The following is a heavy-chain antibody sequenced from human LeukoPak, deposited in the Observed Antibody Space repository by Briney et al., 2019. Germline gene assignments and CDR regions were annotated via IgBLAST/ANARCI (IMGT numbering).Heavy chain of an antibody. Sequence: GGSLRLSCAASGFTFSTYSMNWVRQAPGKGLEWVASISSSSSYIYYADSLKGRFTISRDNAKNSLYLRMNSLRADDTAVYYCASVKLSAWGQGTLVTVSS. J-gene: IGHJ5*02. V-gene: IGHV3-21*04. CDR3: ASVKLSA. CDR2: ISSSSSYI. CDR1: GFTFSTYS. D-gene: IGHD2-15*01.